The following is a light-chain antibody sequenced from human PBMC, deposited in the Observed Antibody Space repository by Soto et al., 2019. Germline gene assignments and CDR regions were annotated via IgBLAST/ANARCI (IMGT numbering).Light chain of an antibody. V-gene: IGLV1-51*02. CDR1: SSNIGNNY. CDR2: ENV. J-gene: IGLJ2*01. Sequence: QSVLTQPPSVSAAPGQKVTISCSGSSSNIGNNYVAWYQQLPETAPKLLIYENVKRLPGIPDRFSGSKSGTSATLGITGLQTGDEADYYCETWDSSLSAVVFGGGTKVTVL. CDR3: ETWDSSLSAVV.